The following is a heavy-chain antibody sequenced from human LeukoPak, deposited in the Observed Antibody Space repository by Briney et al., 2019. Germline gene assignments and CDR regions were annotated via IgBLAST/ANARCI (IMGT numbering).Heavy chain of an antibody. V-gene: IGHV3-23*01. J-gene: IGHJ4*02. Sequence: GGSLRLSCAASRFTFNTYAMSWVRQAPGKGLEWVSAISGSGGSTYYADSVKGRFTISRDNSKNTLFLQMNSLRVEDTAVYYCARGPGGYDNWGQGTLVTVSS. CDR3: ARGPGGYDN. CDR2: ISGSGGST. D-gene: IGHD3-16*01. CDR1: RFTFNTYA.